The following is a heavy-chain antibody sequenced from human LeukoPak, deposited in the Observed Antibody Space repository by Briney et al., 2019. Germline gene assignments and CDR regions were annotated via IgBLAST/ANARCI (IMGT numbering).Heavy chain of an antibody. D-gene: IGHD6-19*01. CDR3: VKDRSSGWYHVGAFDI. V-gene: IGHV1-3*01. CDR1: GYTFTSYA. J-gene: IGHJ3*02. CDR2: INAGNGNT. Sequence: VASVKVSCKASGYTFTSYAMHWVRQAPGQRLEWMGWINAGNGNTKYSQKFQGRVTITRDTSASTAYMELSSLRSEDTAVYYCVKDRSSGWYHVGAFDIWGQGTMVTVSS.